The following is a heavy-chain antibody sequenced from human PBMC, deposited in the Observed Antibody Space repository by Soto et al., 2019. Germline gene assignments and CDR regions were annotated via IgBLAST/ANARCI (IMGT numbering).Heavy chain of an antibody. V-gene: IGHV4-59*01. Sequence: PSETLSLTCTVSGGSISSYYWSWIRQPPGKGLERIGYIYYSGSTNYNPSLKSRVTISVDTSKNQFSLKLSSVTAADTAVYYCAGAAYGATGNFDYWGQGTLVTVSS. J-gene: IGHJ4*02. CDR2: IYYSGST. D-gene: IGHD3-10*01. CDR1: GGSISSYY. CDR3: AGAAYGATGNFDY.